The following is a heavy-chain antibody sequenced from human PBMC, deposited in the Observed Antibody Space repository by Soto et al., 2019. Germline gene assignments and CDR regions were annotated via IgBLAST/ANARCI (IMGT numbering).Heavy chain of an antibody. CDR3: ARGYCSGGSCYWFDY. J-gene: IGHJ4*02. CDR1: GGSISGYY. V-gene: IGHV4-59*01. Sequence: QVQLQESGPGLVKPLETLSLTCTVSGGSISGYYWNWIRQPPGKGLEWIGFIYYTGSTNYNPSLKMRVTLSLDTSKNQFSLNLSSVTAADTAVYYCARGYCSGGSCYWFDYWGQGTLVTVSS. CDR2: IYYTGST. D-gene: IGHD2-15*01.